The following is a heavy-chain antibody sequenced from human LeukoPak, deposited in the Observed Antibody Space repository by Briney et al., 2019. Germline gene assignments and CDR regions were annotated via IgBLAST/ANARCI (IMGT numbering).Heavy chain of an antibody. D-gene: IGHD6-13*01. CDR3: ARETAAGSYLFDY. Sequence: GGSLRLFCAASGFTFSSYSMNWVRQAPGKGLEWVSSISSRSTYIYYADSAKGRFTISRDNSKNTLYLQMNSLRAEDTAVYYCARETAAGSYLFDYWGQGTLVTVSS. V-gene: IGHV3-21*01. CDR1: GFTFSSYS. CDR2: ISSRSTYI. J-gene: IGHJ4*02.